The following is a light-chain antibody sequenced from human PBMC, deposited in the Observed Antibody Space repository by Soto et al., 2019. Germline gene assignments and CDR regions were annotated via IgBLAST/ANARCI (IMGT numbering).Light chain of an antibody. V-gene: IGLV2-14*01. CDR2: EVS. Sequence: QSALTQPASVSGSPGQSITISCTGTSSDIGVYKNVSWYQQHPGKAPNLMIYEVSNRPSGVSNRFSGSKSGNTASLTISGLQAEDEADYYCSSYTSSSTVVFGGGTKLTVL. J-gene: IGLJ2*01. CDR1: SSDIGVYKN. CDR3: SSYTSSSTVV.